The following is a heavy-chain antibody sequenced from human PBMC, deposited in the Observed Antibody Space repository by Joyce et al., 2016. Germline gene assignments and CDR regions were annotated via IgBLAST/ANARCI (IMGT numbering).Heavy chain of an antibody. CDR1: GYTFTASY. CDR3: ARVGRYDIGMDV. D-gene: IGHD1-26*01. V-gene: IGHV1-2*04. Sequence: QVQVVQSGAEVKKPGASVKVSCKASGYTFTASYIHWVRQAPGQGLEWMGWINPNSGGTNYAQQFQGWVTMTRDTSISTAYMEMSRLTPDDTAVYYCARVGRYDIGMDVWGQGTTVTVSS. CDR2: INPNSGGT. J-gene: IGHJ6*02.